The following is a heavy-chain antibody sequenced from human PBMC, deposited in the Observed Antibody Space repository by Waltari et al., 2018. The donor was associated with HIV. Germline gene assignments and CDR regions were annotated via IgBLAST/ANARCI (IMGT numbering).Heavy chain of an antibody. Sequence: QVQLVQSGAEVKKPGASVKVACKASGYPFTGHYLPWARQAPGQGLEWMGWINPNSGGTNYAQKFQGRVTMTRDTSISTAYMELSRLRSDDTAVYYCARGPPYYYGLGSPGGGWFDPWGQGTLVTVSS. V-gene: IGHV1-2*02. CDR3: ARGPPYYYGLGSPGGGWFDP. CDR1: GYPFTGHY. D-gene: IGHD3-10*01. CDR2: INPNSGGT. J-gene: IGHJ5*02.